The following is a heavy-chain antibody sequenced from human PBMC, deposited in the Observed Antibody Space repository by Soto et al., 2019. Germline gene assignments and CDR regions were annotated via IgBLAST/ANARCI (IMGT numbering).Heavy chain of an antibody. CDR2: INSDGTDT. Sequence: GGSLRLSCAASGFTFSSYWMHWVRQARGKGLVWVSRINSDGTDTIYAGSVKGRFTISRDNAKKTLYLQMNSLRAEDTAVYYCATLASIQLERYDYWGQGTLVTVSS. D-gene: IGHD1-1*01. CDR3: ATLASIQLERYDY. V-gene: IGHV3-74*01. CDR1: GFTFSSYW. J-gene: IGHJ4*02.